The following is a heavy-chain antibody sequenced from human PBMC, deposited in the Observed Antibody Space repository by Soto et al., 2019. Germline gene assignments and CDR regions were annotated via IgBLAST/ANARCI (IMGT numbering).Heavy chain of an antibody. D-gene: IGHD5-12*01. CDR3: ARGARGLNFDY. J-gene: IGHJ4*02. V-gene: IGHV4-30-4*01. Sequence: PSETLSLTCTVSGGSISSGDYYWSWIRQPPGKGLEWIGYIYYSGSTYYNPSLKSRVTISVDTSKNQFSLKLSSVTAAGTAVYYCARGARGLNFDYWGQGTLVTVSS. CDR1: GGSISSGDYY. CDR2: IYYSGST.